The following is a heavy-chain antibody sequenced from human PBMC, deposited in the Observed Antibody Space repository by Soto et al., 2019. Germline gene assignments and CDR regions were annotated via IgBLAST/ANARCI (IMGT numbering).Heavy chain of an antibody. V-gene: IGHV3-21*01. Sequence: GTLRLSCAASGFTFSSYSMNWVRQAPGKGLEWVSSISSSSSYIYYADSVKGRFTISRDNAKNSLYLQMNSLRAEDTAVYYCARDRAIVVVPAATDVWGQGTTVTVSS. D-gene: IGHD2-2*01. CDR3: ARDRAIVVVPAATDV. CDR1: GFTFSSYS. J-gene: IGHJ6*02. CDR2: ISSSSSYI.